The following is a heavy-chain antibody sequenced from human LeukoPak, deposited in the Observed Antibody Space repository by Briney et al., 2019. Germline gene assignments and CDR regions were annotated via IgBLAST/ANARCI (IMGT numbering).Heavy chain of an antibody. D-gene: IGHD2-15*01. V-gene: IGHV3-23*01. CDR3: AKQLGYCSDGSCYFPY. Sequence: GGSLRLSCAASGFTFSSSAMSWVRQAPGKGLEWVSAISNNGGYTYYADSVQGRFTISRDNSMSTLCLQMNSLRAEDTAVYYCAKQLGYCSDGSCYFPYWGQGTLVTVSS. CDR2: ISNNGGYT. CDR1: GFTFSSSA. J-gene: IGHJ4*02.